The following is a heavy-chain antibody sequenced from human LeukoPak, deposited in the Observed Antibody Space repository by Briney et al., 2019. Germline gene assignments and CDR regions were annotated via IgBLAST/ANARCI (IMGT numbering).Heavy chain of an antibody. D-gene: IGHD4-11*01. CDR2: IYPGDSDT. J-gene: IGHJ4*02. V-gene: IGHV5-51*01. Sequence: GESLKISCRASGHDFPDYWIGWVRQMPGKGLEWMGIIYPGDSDTRYSPSFQGQVTISADKSISTAYLQWSSLKASDTAMYYCARYSNYVSDYWGQGTLVTVSS. CDR1: GHDFPDYW. CDR3: ARYSNYVSDY.